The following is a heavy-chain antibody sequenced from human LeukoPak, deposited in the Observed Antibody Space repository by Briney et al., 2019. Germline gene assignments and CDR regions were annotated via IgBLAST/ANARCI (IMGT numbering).Heavy chain of an antibody. J-gene: IGHJ6*02. CDR3: ASRLSNYYYGMDV. CDR2: IIPIFGTA. CDR1: GGTFSSYA. V-gene: IGHV1-69*01. Sequence: GASVKVSCKASGGTFSSYAISWVRQAPGQGLEWMGGIIPIFGTANYAQKFQGGVTITADESTSTAYMELSSLRSEDTAVYYCASRLSNYYYGMDVWGQGTTVTVSS.